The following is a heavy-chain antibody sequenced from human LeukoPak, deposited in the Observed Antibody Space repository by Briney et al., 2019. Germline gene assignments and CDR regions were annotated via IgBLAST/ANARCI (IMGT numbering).Heavy chain of an antibody. D-gene: IGHD1-1*01. V-gene: IGHV3-30*02. Sequence: GGSLRLSCTASGFTFSSFGMHWVRRTPGKGLGWVTFIHNYETTEYYADSVKGRFTISRDNSKNTVYLQMNSLRVEDTAVYYCAKDDPTGTYVWGQGTLVTVSS. CDR2: IHNYETTE. CDR1: GFTFSSFG. J-gene: IGHJ4*02. CDR3: AKDDPTGTYV.